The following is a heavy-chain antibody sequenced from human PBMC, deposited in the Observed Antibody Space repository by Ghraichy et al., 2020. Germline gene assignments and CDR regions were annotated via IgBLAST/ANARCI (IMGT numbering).Heavy chain of an antibody. Sequence: SQTLSLTCTVSGGSISSFHWSWIRQSPGKALDYIWDIYYHATTNYNPSPQSRVTRTMDTPQNQITLGLNSVPASDTAVYYCARRQQLPLGGAFDVWGRGTMVTVSS. J-gene: IGHJ3*01. CDR2: IYYHATT. D-gene: IGHD6-13*01. CDR1: GGSISSFH. CDR3: ARRQQLPLGGAFDV. V-gene: IGHV4-59*12.